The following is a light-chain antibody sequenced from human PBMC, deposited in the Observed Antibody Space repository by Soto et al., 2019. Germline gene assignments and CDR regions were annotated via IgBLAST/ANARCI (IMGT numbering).Light chain of an antibody. Sequence: QSVLTQPPSVSGAPGQRVTISCTGSSSNIGAGYDVHWYRQLPGTAPKLLIYGNSNRPSGVPDRFSGSKSGTSASLAITGLQAKDEADYYCQSYARSLSGVVFGGGTKLTVL. CDR3: QSYARSLSGVV. CDR2: GNS. CDR1: SSNIGAGYD. J-gene: IGLJ2*01. V-gene: IGLV1-40*01.